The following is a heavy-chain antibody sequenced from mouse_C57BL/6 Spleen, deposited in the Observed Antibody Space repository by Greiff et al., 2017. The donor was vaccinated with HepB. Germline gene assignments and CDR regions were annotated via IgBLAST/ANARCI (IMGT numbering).Heavy chain of an antibody. V-gene: IGHV1-64*01. D-gene: IGHD1-1*01. CDR1: GYTFTSYW. CDR2: IHPNSGST. CDR3: ARSRGATTVVTDFDY. Sequence: QVQLQQPGAELVKPGASVKLSCKASGYTFTSYWMHWVKQRPGQGLEWIGMIHPNSGSTNYNEKFKSKATLTVDKSSSTAYMQLSSLTSEDSAVYYCARSRGATTVVTDFDYWGQGTTLTVSS. J-gene: IGHJ2*01.